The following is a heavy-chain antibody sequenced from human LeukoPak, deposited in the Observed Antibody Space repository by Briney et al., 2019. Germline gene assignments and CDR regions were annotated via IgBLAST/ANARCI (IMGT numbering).Heavy chain of an antibody. J-gene: IGHJ3*02. D-gene: IGHD1-26*01. CDR2: IYPGDSDT. V-gene: IGHV5-51*01. CDR3: ARQWGRPFDI. Sequence: GESLKISCKGSGYSFTNFWIGWVRQMPGKGLEWMGIIYPGDSDTTYSPSFQGQVTISADKSTNTAYLQWSSLKASDTAMYYCARQWGRPFDIWGQGTMVTVSS. CDR1: GYSFTNFW.